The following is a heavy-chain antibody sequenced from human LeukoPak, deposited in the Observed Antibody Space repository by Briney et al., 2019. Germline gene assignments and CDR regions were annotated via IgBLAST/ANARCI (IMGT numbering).Heavy chain of an antibody. CDR3: ARDGLRSNDY. V-gene: IGHV4-39*07. D-gene: IGHD5-12*01. Sequence: SETLSLTCTVSGGSISSSSYYWGWIRQPPGKGLEWIGSIYYSGSTYYNPSLKSRVTISVDTSKNQFSLKLSSVTAADTAVYYCARDGLRSNDYWGQGTLVTVSS. J-gene: IGHJ4*02. CDR1: GGSISSSSYY. CDR2: IYYSGST.